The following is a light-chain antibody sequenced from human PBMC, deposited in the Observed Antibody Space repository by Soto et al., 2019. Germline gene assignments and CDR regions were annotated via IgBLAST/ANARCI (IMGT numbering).Light chain of an antibody. Sequence: DIQMTQAPSSLSASVGDRVTITCRASQSISSYLNWYQQKPGKAPKLHIYAASSLQCGVPSRVSGSGAGTDFTLTISSLQPEDFATYYCQQSYSTPRTFGQGTKVESK. CDR2: AAS. CDR1: QSISSY. V-gene: IGKV1-39*01. CDR3: QQSYSTPRT. J-gene: IGKJ1*01.